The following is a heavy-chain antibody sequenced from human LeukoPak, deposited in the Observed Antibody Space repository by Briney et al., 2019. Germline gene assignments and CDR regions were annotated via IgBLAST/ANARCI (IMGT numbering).Heavy chain of an antibody. Sequence: GGSLRLSCAASGFTFSDYALGWVRQAPGRGLEWVATLSGSGAGTYYSDSVQGRFTISRDNSKRTVFLQMNSLRAEDTAFYYCGKAKLGGKISFTTWGREPLSPSPQ. V-gene: IGHV3-23*01. CDR1: GFTFSDYA. CDR2: LSGSGAGT. J-gene: IGHJ5*02. CDR3: GKAKLGGKISFTT. D-gene: IGHD3-16*01.